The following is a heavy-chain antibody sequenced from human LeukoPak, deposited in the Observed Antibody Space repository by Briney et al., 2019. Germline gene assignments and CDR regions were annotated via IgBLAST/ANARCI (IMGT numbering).Heavy chain of an antibody. CDR3: VREVYHSYYRGMDV. Sequence: PSETLSLTCTVSGGSISSSSYSWGWIRQPPGKGLEWIGSIYYSGSTYYNPSLKSRVTISVDTSKNQFSLKLSSVTAADTAVYFCVREVYHSYYRGMDVWGQGTTVIVSS. J-gene: IGHJ6*02. CDR2: IYYSGST. D-gene: IGHD1-26*01. V-gene: IGHV4-39*07. CDR1: GGSISSSSYS.